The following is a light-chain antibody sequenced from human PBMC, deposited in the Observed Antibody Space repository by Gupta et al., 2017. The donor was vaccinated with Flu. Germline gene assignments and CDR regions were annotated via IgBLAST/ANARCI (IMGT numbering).Light chain of an antibody. CDR3: QQYNSYPWT. V-gene: IGKV1-5*03. CDR1: QSISSW. J-gene: IGKJ1*01. Sequence: DIQMTQSPSTLSASVGDRVTITCRDSQSISSWLAWYQQKPGKAPKLLIYKASSLESGVPSRFSGSGSGTEFTLTIRSLQPDDFATYYGQQYNSYPWTFGQGTKVEIK. CDR2: KAS.